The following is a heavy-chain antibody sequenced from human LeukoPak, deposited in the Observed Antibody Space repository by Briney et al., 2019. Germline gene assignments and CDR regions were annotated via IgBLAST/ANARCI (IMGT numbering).Heavy chain of an antibody. D-gene: IGHD2-2*01. Sequence: PGGSLRLSCAAYGFTFSIYAMSWVRQAQGKGLEWVSAISGSGGSTYYADSVKGRFTISRDNSKNTLYLQMNSLRAEDTAVYYCAKDLPAAPYYYYYGMDVWGQGTTVTVSS. CDR3: AKDLPAAPYYYYYGMDV. J-gene: IGHJ6*02. CDR2: ISGSGGST. V-gene: IGHV3-23*01. CDR1: GFTFSIYA.